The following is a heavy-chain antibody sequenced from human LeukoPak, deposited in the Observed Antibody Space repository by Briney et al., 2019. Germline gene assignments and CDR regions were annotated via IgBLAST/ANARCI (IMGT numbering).Heavy chain of an antibody. Sequence: GASVKVSCEASGYTFTSYDINWVRQATGQGLEWMGWMNPNSGNTGYAQKFQGRVPMTRNTSISTAYMELSSLRSEDTAVYYCARASIAVAGTGFDYWGQGTLVTVSS. CDR1: GYTFTSYD. CDR2: MNPNSGNT. J-gene: IGHJ4*02. V-gene: IGHV1-8*01. CDR3: ARASIAVAGTGFDY. D-gene: IGHD6-19*01.